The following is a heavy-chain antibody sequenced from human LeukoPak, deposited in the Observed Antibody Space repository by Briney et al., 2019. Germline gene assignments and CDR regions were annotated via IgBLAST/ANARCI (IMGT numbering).Heavy chain of an antibody. J-gene: IGHJ4*02. Sequence: GRSLRLSCTPSGFTFSTSGMHWVRQAPGKELEWVGFLQYDGTEKYYADSVKGRFTISRDNSKNTLYLQMDSLRAEDTAVYYCARESSSIAIGTLDFWGQGTLVTVSS. CDR2: LQYDGTEK. CDR1: GFTFSTSG. D-gene: IGHD6-13*01. V-gene: IGHV3-33*05. CDR3: ARESSSIAIGTLDF.